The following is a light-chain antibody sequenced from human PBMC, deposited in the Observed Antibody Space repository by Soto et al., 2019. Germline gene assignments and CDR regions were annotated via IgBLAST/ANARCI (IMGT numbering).Light chain of an antibody. CDR2: LGD. CDR3: AAWDDNLHAYV. J-gene: IGLJ1*01. Sequence: QAVVTQPPSASSTPGQTVTISCSGSTSNIGTFYVYWYQHLPGTAPKLLIYLGDQRASGVSDRFSGSKSGTSASLAINGLRSDDEADYYCAAWDDNLHAYVFGSGTKLTVL. CDR1: TSNIGTFY. V-gene: IGLV1-47*02.